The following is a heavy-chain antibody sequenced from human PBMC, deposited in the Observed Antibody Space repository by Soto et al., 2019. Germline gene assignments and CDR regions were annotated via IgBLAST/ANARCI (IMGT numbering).Heavy chain of an antibody. J-gene: IGHJ4*02. Sequence: PGGSLRLSCAASGFTFSSYGMHWVRQAPGKGLEWVAVISYDGSNKYYADSVKGRFTISRDNSKNTLYLQMNSLRAEDTAVYYCAKSGSSYYFDYWGKGTLVTVSS. CDR1: GFTFSSYG. CDR3: AKSGSSYYFDY. CDR2: ISYDGSNK. D-gene: IGHD1-26*01. V-gene: IGHV3-30*18.